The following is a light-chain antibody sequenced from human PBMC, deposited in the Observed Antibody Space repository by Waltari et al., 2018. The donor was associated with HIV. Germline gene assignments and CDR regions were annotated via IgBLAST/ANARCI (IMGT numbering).Light chain of an antibody. CDR3: QQYGSSPYT. Sequence: EIVLTQSPGTLSLSPGERATLSCRASQSVSSTYLAWYQQRPGQAPRLLIYGASRRATGVPDRCSGSGSGTDFALAISRLEPEDFAVYCCQQYGSSPYTFGQGTKLQIK. V-gene: IGKV3-20*01. J-gene: IGKJ2*01. CDR2: GAS. CDR1: QSVSSTY.